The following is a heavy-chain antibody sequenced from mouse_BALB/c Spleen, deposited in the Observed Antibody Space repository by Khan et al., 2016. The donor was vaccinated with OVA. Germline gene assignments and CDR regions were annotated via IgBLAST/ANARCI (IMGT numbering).Heavy chain of an antibody. J-gene: IGHJ3*01. CDR1: GFSLTNYG. V-gene: IGHV2-3*01. CDR3: ASIYYGYDWFAY. D-gene: IGHD2-2*01. CDR2: IWGDGST. Sequence: QVQLQQSGPGLVAPSQSLSITCTVSGFSLTNYGVSWVRQPPGKGLEWLGVIWGDGSTNYHSALISRLSINKDNSKSQVFIKLNSLQTEDTATYYCASIYYGYDWFAYWGQGTLVTVSA.